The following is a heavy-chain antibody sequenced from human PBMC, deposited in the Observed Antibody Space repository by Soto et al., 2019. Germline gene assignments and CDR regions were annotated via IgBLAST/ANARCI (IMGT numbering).Heavy chain of an antibody. J-gene: IGHJ4*02. CDR1: GFTFSNSW. CDR2: VNEDGSDK. D-gene: IGHD5-18*01. V-gene: IGHV3-7*03. Sequence: EVQLVESGGGLVQPGGSLRLSCAASGFTFSNSWMTWVRQAPGMGLEWVAKVNEDGSDKYYLDSVKGRFTISRDNAKNSVFLQMNSLRGEDTANYLCARDHMGTDDLRGQGTLVTVSS. CDR3: ARDHMGTDDL.